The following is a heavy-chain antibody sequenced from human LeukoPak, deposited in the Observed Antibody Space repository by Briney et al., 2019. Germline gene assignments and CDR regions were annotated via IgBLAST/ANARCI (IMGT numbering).Heavy chain of an antibody. V-gene: IGHV1-58*02. CDR2: IVVGAGNT. CDR1: GFTFTTSG. D-gene: IGHD3-3*01. J-gene: IGHJ5*02. Sequence: GASVKVSYKASGFTFTTSGIQWVRQARGQRLAWIGWIVVGAGNTYYSQRFQERVTITRDMSTSTAYMELSSLRSDDTAVYYCAAQRGASLHDFWSTRLFDPWGQGTLVSVSS. CDR3: AAQRGASLHDFWSTRLFDP.